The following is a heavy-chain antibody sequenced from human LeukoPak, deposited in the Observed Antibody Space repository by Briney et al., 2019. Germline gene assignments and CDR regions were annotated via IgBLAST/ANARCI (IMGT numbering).Heavy chain of an antibody. Sequence: SETLSLTCTVSGASISSYYWSWIRQPPGKGLEWIGYIHYSGSTNYNPSLKSRVTISVDTSKNQFSLELSSVTAADTAVYYCAREDIVVVPAAIYMDVWGKGTTVTVSS. V-gene: IGHV4-59*12. D-gene: IGHD2-2*01. CDR1: GASISSYY. CDR2: IHYSGST. CDR3: AREDIVVVPAAIYMDV. J-gene: IGHJ6*03.